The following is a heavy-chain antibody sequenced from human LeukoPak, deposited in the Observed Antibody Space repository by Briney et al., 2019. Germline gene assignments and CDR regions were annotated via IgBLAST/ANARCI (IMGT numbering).Heavy chain of an antibody. Sequence: PGGSLRLSCAASGFTFSSYWKSWVRQAPGKGLEWVANIKQDGSEKYYVDSVKGRFTISRDNAKNSLYLQMNSLRAEDTAVYYCARSLSAAGIDYWGQGTLVTVSS. D-gene: IGHD6-13*01. V-gene: IGHV3-7*01. J-gene: IGHJ4*02. CDR3: ARSLSAAGIDY. CDR1: GFTFSSYW. CDR2: IKQDGSEK.